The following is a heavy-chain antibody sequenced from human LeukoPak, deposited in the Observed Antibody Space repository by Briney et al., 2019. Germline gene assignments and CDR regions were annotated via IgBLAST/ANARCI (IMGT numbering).Heavy chain of an antibody. D-gene: IGHD2-15*01. CDR2: ISGSGGST. J-gene: IGHJ4*02. CDR3: ARDRAWSGGVGYFDY. CDR1: GFTFSSYA. Sequence: GGSLRLSCAASGFTFSSYAMSWVRQAPGKGLEWVSAISGSGGSTYYADSVKGRFTISRDNAKNSLYLQINSLRAEDTAVYYCARDRAWSGGVGYFDYWGQGTLVTVSS. V-gene: IGHV3-23*01.